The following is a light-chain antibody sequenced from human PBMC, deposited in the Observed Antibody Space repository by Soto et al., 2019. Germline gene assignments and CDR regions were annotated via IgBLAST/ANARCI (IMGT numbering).Light chain of an antibody. J-gene: IGKJ4*01. CDR1: QSVSSY. Sequence: IVLTQSPATLSLSPGERATLSCRASQSVSSYLGWYQQKPGQAPRVLIYDASTRATVIPPRFSGSGSGTEFTLTISSLQSEDFAIYYCQQYDDWPLTFGGGTKVDIK. CDR3: QQYDDWPLT. CDR2: DAS. V-gene: IGKV3D-15*01.